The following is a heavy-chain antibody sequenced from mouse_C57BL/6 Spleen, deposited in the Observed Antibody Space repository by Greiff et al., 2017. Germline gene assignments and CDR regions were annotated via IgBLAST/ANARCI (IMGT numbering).Heavy chain of an antibody. CDR3: ARSPSFYYGRPWYFDV. D-gene: IGHD1-1*01. J-gene: IGHJ1*03. V-gene: IGHV7-3*01. CDR2: IRNKANGYTT. CDR1: GFTFTDYY. Sequence: EVKVEESGGGLVQPGGSLSLSCAASGFTFTDYYMSWVRQPPGKALEWLGFIRNKANGYTTEYSATVKGRFTISRDNYQSILYLQMNALRAADSATYYCARSPSFYYGRPWYFDVWGTGTTVTVSS.